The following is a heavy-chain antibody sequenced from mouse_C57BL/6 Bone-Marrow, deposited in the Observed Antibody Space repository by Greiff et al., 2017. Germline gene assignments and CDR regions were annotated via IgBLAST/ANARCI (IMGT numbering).Heavy chain of an antibody. D-gene: IGHD2-4*01. CDR2: ISSGSSTI. CDR3: ARHDYDRGY. CDR1: GFTFSDYG. Sequence: DVHLVESGGGLVKPGGSLKLSCAASGFTFSDYGMHWVRQAPEKGLEWVAYISSGSSTIYYADTVKGRFTISRDNAKNTLFLQMTSLRSEDTAMYYCARHDYDRGYWGQGTTLTVSS. J-gene: IGHJ2*01. V-gene: IGHV5-17*01.